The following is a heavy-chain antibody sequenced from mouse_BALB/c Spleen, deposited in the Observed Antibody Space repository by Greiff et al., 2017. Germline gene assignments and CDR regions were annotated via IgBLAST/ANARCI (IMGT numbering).Heavy chain of an antibody. J-gene: IGHJ3*01. Sequence: VQLQQSGAELMKPGASVKISCKASGYTFTSYTMHWVKQRPGQGLEWIGYINPSSGYTNYNQKFKDKATLTADKSSSTAYMQLSSLTSEDSAVYYCASRGGLTSFAYWGQGTLVTVSA. V-gene: IGHV1S26*01. CDR2: INPSSGYT. D-gene: IGHD1-1*02. CDR3: ASRGGLTSFAY. CDR1: GYTFTSYT.